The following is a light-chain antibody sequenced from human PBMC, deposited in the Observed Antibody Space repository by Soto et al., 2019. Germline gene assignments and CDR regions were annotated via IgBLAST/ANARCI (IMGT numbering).Light chain of an antibody. CDR1: RSDIGNYDL. CDR2: EVS. J-gene: IGLJ3*02. V-gene: IGLV2-23*02. CDR3: CSYAGGSAWV. Sequence: QSALTQPASVSGSLGQSITISCTGSRSDIGNYDLVSWYQQHPGKAPKVIIYEVSKGPSGVSNRFSGSKSGNTASLTISGLQGEDEADYYCCSYAGGSAWVFGGGTKLTVL.